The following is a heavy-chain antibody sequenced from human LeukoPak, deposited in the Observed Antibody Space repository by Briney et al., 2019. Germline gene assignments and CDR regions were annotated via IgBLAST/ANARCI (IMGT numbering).Heavy chain of an antibody. V-gene: IGHV3-7*03. J-gene: IGHJ4*02. CDR3: AGGTGFIIKD. D-gene: IGHD3-9*01. Sequence: GGSLRLSCAASGFTFSLYWMNWVRRAPGKGLEWVANTKQDGSEKNYVDSVKGRFTISRDNAKNSLYLQMNNLRVEDTAMYYCAGGTGFIIKDWGQGTLVTVSS. CDR1: GFTFSLYW. CDR2: TKQDGSEK.